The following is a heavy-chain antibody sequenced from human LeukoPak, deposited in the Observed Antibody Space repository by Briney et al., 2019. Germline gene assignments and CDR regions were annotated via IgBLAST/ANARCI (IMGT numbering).Heavy chain of an antibody. CDR2: ISGSGGDT. J-gene: IGHJ4*02. CDR1: GFTFSTYA. Sequence: GGSLRLSCATSGFTFSTYAMSWVRQAPGKGLEWVSSISGSGGDTYYADAVKGRFTISRDNSTNTLYLQMNSLRAEDTGVYYCVEDVVVIVAAKPGIWGQGTLVTVSS. V-gene: IGHV3-23*01. CDR3: VEDVVVIVAAKPGI. D-gene: IGHD2-15*01.